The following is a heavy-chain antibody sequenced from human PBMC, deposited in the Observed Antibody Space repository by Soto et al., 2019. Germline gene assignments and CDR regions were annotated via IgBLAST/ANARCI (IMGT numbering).Heavy chain of an antibody. D-gene: IGHD3-3*01. CDR3: VKDRFVNY. Sequence: GGSLRLSCAASGFTFSSYAMSWVRQAPGKGLEWVSAISSNGVSTYYADSVKGRFTISRDNSKNTLYLQMNSLRVEDTAVYYCVKDRFVNYWGQGALVTVSS. CDR2: ISSNGVST. V-gene: IGHV3-23*01. CDR1: GFTFSSYA. J-gene: IGHJ4*02.